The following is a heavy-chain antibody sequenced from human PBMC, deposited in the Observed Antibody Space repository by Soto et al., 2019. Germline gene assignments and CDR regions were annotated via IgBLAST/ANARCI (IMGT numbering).Heavy chain of an antibody. CDR1: GYSFAVYW. CDR3: ARQIYDSDTGPNFQYYFDS. Sequence: PGESLKISCKGSGYSFAVYWITWVRQKPGKGLEWMERIDPSDSQTYYSPSFRGHVTISVTKSITTVFLQWSSLRASDTAMYYCARQIYDSDTGPNFQYYFDSWGQGTPVTVSS. J-gene: IGHJ4*02. CDR2: IDPSDSQT. V-gene: IGHV5-10-1*01. D-gene: IGHD3-22*01.